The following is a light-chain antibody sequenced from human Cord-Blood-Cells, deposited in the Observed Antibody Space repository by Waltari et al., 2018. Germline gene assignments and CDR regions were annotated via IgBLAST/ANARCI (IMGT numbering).Light chain of an antibody. CDR3: QQSYSTPLT. CDR1: QSISSY. Sequence: DIQMTQSPSSLSASVGDRVTITCRASQSISSYLNWYQQKPGKAPKLLIYAASSLQSGVPSRCSGSGSGTDFTRTISSLQPEDFATYYCQQSYSTPLTFGGGTKVEIK. J-gene: IGKJ4*01. V-gene: IGKV1-39*01. CDR2: AAS.